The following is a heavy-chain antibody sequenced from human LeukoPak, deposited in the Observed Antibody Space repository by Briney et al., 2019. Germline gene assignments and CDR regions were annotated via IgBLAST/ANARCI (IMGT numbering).Heavy chain of an antibody. Sequence: PSQTLSLTCTVSGGSISSGHYYWSWIRQPPGKGLEWIGYIYYSGSTNYNPSLKSRVTISLDTSKNQFSLKLSSVTAADTAVYYCAGHHPRNTVDFWGQGTLVTVSS. V-gene: IGHV4-61*01. CDR3: AGHHPRNTVDF. D-gene: IGHD2/OR15-2a*01. CDR1: GGSISSGHYY. J-gene: IGHJ4*02. CDR2: IYYSGST.